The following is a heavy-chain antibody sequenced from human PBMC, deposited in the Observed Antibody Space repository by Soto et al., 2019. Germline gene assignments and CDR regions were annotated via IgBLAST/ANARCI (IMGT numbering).Heavy chain of an antibody. CDR1: GGTFSSYT. CDR2: ITPILGIA. J-gene: IGHJ6*02. V-gene: IGHV1-69*02. CDR3: ARSPSYGFYRPSYYYHYVMDF. Sequence: SVKVSCKASGGTFSSYTISWVRQAPGQGLEWMGRITPILGIANYAQKFQGRVTITADKSTSTAYMELSSLRSEDTAVYYCARSPSYGFYRPSYYYHYVMDFRGQGTTVTVSS. D-gene: IGHD5-18*01.